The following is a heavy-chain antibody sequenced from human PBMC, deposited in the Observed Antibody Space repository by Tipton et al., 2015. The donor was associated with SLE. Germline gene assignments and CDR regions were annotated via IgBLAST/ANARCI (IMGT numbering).Heavy chain of an antibody. J-gene: IGHJ4*02. V-gene: IGHV3-33*01. D-gene: IGHD3-16*01. CDR2: IWYDGSNK. Sequence: SLRLSCAASGFTFSTSAMHWVRQAPGKGLEGVAVIWYDGSNKFYADSVKGRFTIPRDNSKNTVSLQMNSLGVEDTAVYFCARGRGGEFLDYWGQGTLVTVSS. CDR1: GFTFSTSA. CDR3: ARGRGGEFLDY.